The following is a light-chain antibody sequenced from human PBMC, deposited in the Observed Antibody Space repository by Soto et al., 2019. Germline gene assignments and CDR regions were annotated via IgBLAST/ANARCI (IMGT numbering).Light chain of an antibody. CDR2: DAS. Sequence: EIVLTQSPATLSLSPGNRATLSCRASQSVSGYLAWYQQKPGQAPRLLIYDASNRATGIPARFSGSGSGTDFTLTITSLEPEDFAVYYCQQYSSYWTFGQGTVVEMK. J-gene: IGKJ1*01. CDR1: QSVSGY. CDR3: QQYSSYWT. V-gene: IGKV3-11*01.